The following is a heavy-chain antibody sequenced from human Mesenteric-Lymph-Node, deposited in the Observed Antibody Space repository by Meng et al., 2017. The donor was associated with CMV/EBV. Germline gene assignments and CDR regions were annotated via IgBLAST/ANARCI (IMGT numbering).Heavy chain of an antibody. CDR1: GGSLRWYY. V-gene: IGHV4-34*01. J-gene: IGHJ4*02. CDR2: INHSGST. D-gene: IGHD1-14*01. CDR3: ARAGKPVDY. Sequence: LALTCAVYGGSLRWYYWSWIRQPPGKGLEWIGEINHSGSTNYNPSRKSRVTRSVDTSKNKCSLKLSSVTAADTAVYYGARAGKPVDYWGQGTLVTVSS.